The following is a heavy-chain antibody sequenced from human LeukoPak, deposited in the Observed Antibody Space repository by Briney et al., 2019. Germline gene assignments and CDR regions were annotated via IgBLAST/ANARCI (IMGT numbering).Heavy chain of an antibody. CDR3: AKGDGYNLEHRFDY. CDR1: GFTFSSYG. D-gene: IGHD5-24*01. V-gene: IGHV3-30*02. J-gene: IGHJ4*02. Sequence: GGSLRLSCAAAGFTFSSYGMHWVRQAPGKGLEWVAFMRYDGSNKYYADSVKGRLTISRDNSKNTLYLQMNSLRAEDTAVYYCAKGDGYNLEHRFDYWGQGTLVTVSS. CDR2: MRYDGSNK.